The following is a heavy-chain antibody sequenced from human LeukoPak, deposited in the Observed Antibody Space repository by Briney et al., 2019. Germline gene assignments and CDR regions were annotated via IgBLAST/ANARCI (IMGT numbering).Heavy chain of an antibody. CDR3: ARVVPVLTGYYRFDP. CDR1: GGSISSYY. J-gene: IGHJ5*02. CDR2: TYYSGST. D-gene: IGHD3-9*01. Sequence: PSETLSLTCTVSGGSISSYYWNWIRQPPGKGLEWFGYTYYSGSTTYNPSLKSRVTISVDTSKNHFSLKLTSVTAADTAVYYCARVVPVLTGYYRFDPWGQGTLVTVSS. V-gene: IGHV4-59*01.